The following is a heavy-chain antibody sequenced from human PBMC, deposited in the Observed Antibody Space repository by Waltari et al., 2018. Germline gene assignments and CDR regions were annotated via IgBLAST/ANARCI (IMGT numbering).Heavy chain of an antibody. CDR3: AREGGTSGYSGYFDY. D-gene: IGHD2-15*01. J-gene: IGHJ4*02. Sequence: QVQPVESGGGVVQPGRSLRLSCAAPGFTFSNWNIHWVRQAPGKGLEWVAAMSYDGISTYYADSVKGRFTIGGDDSKNTVYLQINSLRPEDTAIYYCAREGGTSGYSGYFDYWGQGTLVTVSS. V-gene: IGHV3-30*01. CDR2: MSYDGIST. CDR1: GFTFSNWN.